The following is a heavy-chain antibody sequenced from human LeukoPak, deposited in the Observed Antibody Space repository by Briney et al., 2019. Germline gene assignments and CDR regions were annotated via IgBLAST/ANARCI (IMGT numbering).Heavy chain of an antibody. V-gene: IGHV3-15*01. CDR3: TTGPLRFLEWLLYPRGYYYYYMDV. CDR1: GFTFSNAW. Sequence: PGGSLRLSCAASGFTFSNAWMSWVRQAPGKGLEWVGRIKSKTDGGTTDYAAPVKGRFTISRDDSKNTLYLQMNSLKTEDTAVYYCTTGPLRFLEWLLYPRGYYYYYMDVWGKGTTVTVSS. CDR2: IKSKTDGGTT. D-gene: IGHD3-3*01. J-gene: IGHJ6*03.